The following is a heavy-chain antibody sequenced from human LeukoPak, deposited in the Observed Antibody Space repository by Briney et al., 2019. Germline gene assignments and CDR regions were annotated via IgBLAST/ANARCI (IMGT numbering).Heavy chain of an antibody. D-gene: IGHD3-10*01. V-gene: IGHV4-30-4*08. J-gene: IGHJ5*02. CDR2: IYYSGST. Sequence: SQTLSLTCTVSGDPISSGGHYWSWIRQVAGKGLEWIGYIYYSGSTYYNPSLKSRVTISVDTSKNQFSLKLSSVTAADTAVYYCARELLWFGELLSWGNWFDPWGQGTLVTVSS. CDR3: ARELLWFGELLSWGNWFDP. CDR1: GDPISSGGHY.